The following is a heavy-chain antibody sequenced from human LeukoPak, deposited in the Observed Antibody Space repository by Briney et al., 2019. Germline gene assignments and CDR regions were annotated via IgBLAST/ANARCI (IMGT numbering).Heavy chain of an antibody. CDR3: ARVSYNWNLYYFDY. CDR1: GFTFDDYG. Sequence: PGGSLRLSCAASGFTFDDYGMSWVRQAPGKGLEWVSGINWNGGSTGYADSVKGRFTISGDNAKNSLYLQMNSLRAEDTALYYCARVSYNWNLYYFDYWGQGTLVTVSS. CDR2: INWNGGST. V-gene: IGHV3-20*04. D-gene: IGHD1-20*01. J-gene: IGHJ4*02.